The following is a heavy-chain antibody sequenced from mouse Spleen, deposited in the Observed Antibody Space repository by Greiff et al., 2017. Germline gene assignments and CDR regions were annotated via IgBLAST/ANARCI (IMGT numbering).Heavy chain of an antibody. D-gene: IGHD1-1*01. CDR1: GYTFTDYE. J-gene: IGHJ2*01. CDR2: IDPETGGT. Sequence: QVQLQQSGAELVRPGASVTLSCKASGYTFTDYEMHWVKQTPVHGLEWIGAIDPETGGTAYNQKFKGKAILTADKSSSTAYMELRSLTSEDSAVYYCRRSVVATGGYYCDYWGQGTTRTVSS. CDR3: RRSVVATGGYYCDY. V-gene: IGHV1-15*01.